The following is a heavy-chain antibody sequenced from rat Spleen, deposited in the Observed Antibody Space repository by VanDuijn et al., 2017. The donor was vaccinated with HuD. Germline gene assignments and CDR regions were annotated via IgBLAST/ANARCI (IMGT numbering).Heavy chain of an antibody. Sequence: EVQLVESGGGLLQPGRSLKLSCAASGFTFSDYYMAWVRQAPTKGLEWVASINTGGGNTYYRGSVKGRFIISRDNAKSTLYLQMDSLRSEDTATYYCVRLLGAPDWYFDFWGPGAMVTVSS. CDR2: INTGGGNT. CDR1: GFTFSDYY. V-gene: IGHV5-25*01. J-gene: IGHJ1*01. CDR3: VRLLGAPDWYFDF. D-gene: IGHD5-1*01.